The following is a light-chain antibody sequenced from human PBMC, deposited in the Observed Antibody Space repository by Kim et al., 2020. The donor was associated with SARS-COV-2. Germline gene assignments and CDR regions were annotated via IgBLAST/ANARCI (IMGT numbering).Light chain of an antibody. CDR3: QAWDSSTGV. J-gene: IGLJ3*02. Sequence: SVSPGQTASITCAGDKVGDKYACWYKQKPGQAPVLFIYQDSNRASGIPERFSGSNSGNTATLTISGTQAMDEADYYCQAWDSSTGVFGGGTQLTVL. CDR2: QDS. V-gene: IGLV3-1*01. CDR1: KVGDKY.